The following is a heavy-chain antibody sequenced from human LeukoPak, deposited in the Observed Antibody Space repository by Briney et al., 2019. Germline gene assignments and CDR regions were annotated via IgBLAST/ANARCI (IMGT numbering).Heavy chain of an antibody. J-gene: IGHJ4*02. CDR2: ISAYNGNT. CDR3: ARDHEDCSSASCYD. CDR1: GYTFTSSG. V-gene: IGHV1-18*01. Sequence: ASVKVSCKASGYTFTSSGISWVRQAPGQGLEWMGWISAYNGNTNYAQKFQGRVTMTRDTSISTAYMELSWLRSDDTAVYYCARDHEDCSSASCYDWGQGTLVTVSS. D-gene: IGHD2-2*01.